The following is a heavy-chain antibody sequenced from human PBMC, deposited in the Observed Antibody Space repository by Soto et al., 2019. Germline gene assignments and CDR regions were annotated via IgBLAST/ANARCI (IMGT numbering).Heavy chain of an antibody. J-gene: IGHJ6*02. CDR2: IIPIFGTA. D-gene: IGHD6-6*01. Sequence: ASVKVSCKASGGTFSSYAISWVRQAPGQGLEWMGGIIPIFGTANYAQKFQGRVTITADESTSTAYMELSSLRSEDTAVYYCARDHGYSSSPDPFYYGMDVWGQGTTVTVSS. CDR3: ARDHGYSSSPDPFYYGMDV. CDR1: GGTFSSYA. V-gene: IGHV1-69*13.